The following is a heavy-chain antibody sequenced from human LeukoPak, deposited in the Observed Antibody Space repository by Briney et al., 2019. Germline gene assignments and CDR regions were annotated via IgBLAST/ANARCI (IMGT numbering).Heavy chain of an antibody. CDR3: ARHLGQQLVPGWFDP. V-gene: IGHV4-39*01. J-gene: IGHJ5*02. CDR1: GGSISSSSYY. D-gene: IGHD6-6*01. CDR2: IFYSGST. Sequence: SETLSLTCTVSGGSISSSSYYWGWIRQPPGKGLEWIGSIFYSGSTYYNPSLKSRVTISVDTSKNQFSLKLSSVTVADTAVYYCARHLGQQLVPGWFDPWGQGTLVTVSS.